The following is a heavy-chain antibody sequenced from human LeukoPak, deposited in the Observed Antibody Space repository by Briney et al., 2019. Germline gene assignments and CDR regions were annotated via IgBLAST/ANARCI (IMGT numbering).Heavy chain of an antibody. V-gene: IGHV1-69*13. CDR1: GGTSSNYA. J-gene: IGHJ5*02. CDR3: ARATVTTYNWFDP. D-gene: IGHD4-17*01. Sequence: SVKVSCKASGGTSSNYAISWVRQAPAQGLEWMGVFIPIFGTANYAQKYQGRVTITADESTSTAYMELSSLRSEDTAVYYCARATVTTYNWFDPWGQGTLVTVSS. CDR2: FIPIFGTA.